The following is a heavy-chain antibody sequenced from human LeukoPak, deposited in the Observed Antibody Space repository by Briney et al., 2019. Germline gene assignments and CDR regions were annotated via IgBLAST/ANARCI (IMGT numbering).Heavy chain of an antibody. CDR1: GYTFTSFG. Sequence: ASVKVSCKASGYTFTSFGISWVRQPPGQGLEWMGWIGAYNGNTKYGQKLQGRVTMTTDTSTRTAYMELRSLRSDDAAVYYCARDQMNIAAAGAYFDYWGQGTLVTVSS. D-gene: IGHD6-13*01. CDR3: ARDQMNIAAAGAYFDY. J-gene: IGHJ4*02. V-gene: IGHV1-18*01. CDR2: IGAYNGNT.